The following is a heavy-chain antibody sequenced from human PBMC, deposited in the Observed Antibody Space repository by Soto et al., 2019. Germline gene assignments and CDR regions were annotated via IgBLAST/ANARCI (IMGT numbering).Heavy chain of an antibody. CDR3: ARGYCGSSCCSDYFDD. CDR2: INPTTGGA. Sequence: SVKVSCKASGYTFTGNYMHWVRQAPGQGLEWMALINPTTGGANYAQKFQCSVTMTWDTSISTAYMELNRLRSDDTAIYYCARGYCGSSCCSDYFDDWGQGPLATV. J-gene: IGHJ4*02. V-gene: IGHV1-2*02. D-gene: IGHD2-15*01. CDR1: GYTFTGNY.